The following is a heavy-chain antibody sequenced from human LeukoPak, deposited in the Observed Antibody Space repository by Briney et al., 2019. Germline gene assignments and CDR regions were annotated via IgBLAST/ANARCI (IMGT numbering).Heavy chain of an antibody. CDR3: ASTSGGISYYYYYMDV. CDR2: ISAYNGNT. D-gene: IGHD1-14*01. CDR1: GYTFTSYG. J-gene: IGHJ6*03. V-gene: IGHV1-18*01. Sequence: ASVKVSCKASGYTFTSYGISWVRQAPGQGLEWMGWISAYNGNTNYARKLQGRVTMTTDTSTSTAYMELRSLRSDDTAVYYCASTSGGISYYYYYMDVWGKGTTVTISS.